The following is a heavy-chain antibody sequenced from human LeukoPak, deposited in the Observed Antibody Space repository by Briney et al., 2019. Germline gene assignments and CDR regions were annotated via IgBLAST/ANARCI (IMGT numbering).Heavy chain of an antibody. D-gene: IGHD3-22*01. J-gene: IGHJ4*02. CDR3: AKVYYYDSSGYDSDY. CDR1: GYTFTGYY. CDR2: INPNSGGT. V-gene: IGHV1-2*02. Sequence: ASVKVSCKASGYTFTGYYMHWVRQAPGQGLEWMGWINPNSGGTNYAQKFQGRVTMTRDTSISTAYMELSRLRSDDTAVYYCAKVYYYDSSGYDSDYWGQGTLVTVSS.